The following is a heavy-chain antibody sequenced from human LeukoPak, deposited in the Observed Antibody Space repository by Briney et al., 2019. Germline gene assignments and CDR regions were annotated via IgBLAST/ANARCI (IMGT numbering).Heavy chain of an antibody. CDR3: ARLSGSPHPPFDY. J-gene: IGHJ4*02. D-gene: IGHD1-26*01. CDR1: GGSISSYY. V-gene: IGHV4-59*08. Sequence: SETLSLTCTVSGGSISSYYWSWIRQRPGKGLECGGYIYYSGSTYYNPSLKSRVTISVDTSKNQFSLRLSTVTAADTAVYYCARLSGSPHPPFDYWGQGTLVTVSS. CDR2: IYYSGST.